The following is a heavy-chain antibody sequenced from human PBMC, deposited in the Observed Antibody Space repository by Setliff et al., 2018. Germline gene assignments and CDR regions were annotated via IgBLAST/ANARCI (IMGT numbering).Heavy chain of an antibody. CDR3: ASTGTHSTNAFDI. CDR2: ILYDGSNK. Sequence: GGSLRLSCAASGFTFSSYGMHWVRQAPGKGLEWVAFILYDGSNKYYADSVKGRFTISRDDSKKTLYLQMNSLRAEDTAVYYCASTGTHSTNAFDIWGQGTMVTVSS. J-gene: IGHJ3*02. V-gene: IGHV3-30*02. D-gene: IGHD2-8*02. CDR1: GFTFSSYG.